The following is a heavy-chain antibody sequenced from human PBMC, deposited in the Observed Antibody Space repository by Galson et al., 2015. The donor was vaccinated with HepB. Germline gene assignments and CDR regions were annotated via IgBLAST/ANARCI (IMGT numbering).Heavy chain of an antibody. CDR2: INSDGSSL. D-gene: IGHD3-22*01. Sequence: SLRLSCAASGFTFSGYWMHWVRQAPGKGLVWVSRINSDGSSLSYADSVQGRFTISRGNAKNTAYLQMNSLRAEDTAVYYCAREWDSNRRDYDAFDIWGQGTMVTVSS. CDR1: GFTFSGYW. CDR3: AREWDSNRRDYDAFDI. V-gene: IGHV3-74*01. J-gene: IGHJ3*02.